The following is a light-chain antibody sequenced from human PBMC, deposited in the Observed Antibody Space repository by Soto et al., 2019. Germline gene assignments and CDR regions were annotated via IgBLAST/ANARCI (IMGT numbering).Light chain of an antibody. V-gene: IGLV1-40*01. CDR3: QSYDSSLSGSV. J-gene: IGLJ3*02. CDR1: SSNIGAGYD. CDR2: GNS. Sequence: QSVLTQPTSVSGAAGERVTISCTGSSSNIGAGYDVHWYQQLPGTAPKLLIYGNSNRPSGVPDRFSGSKSGTSASLAITGLQAEDEADYYCQSYDSSLSGSVFGGGTKLTV.